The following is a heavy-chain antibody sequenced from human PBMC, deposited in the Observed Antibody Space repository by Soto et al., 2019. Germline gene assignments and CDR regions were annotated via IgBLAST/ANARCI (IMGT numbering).Heavy chain of an antibody. CDR1: GYIFVNYG. CDR2: ISPYTGNT. Sequence: QVQLVQSGDEVKKPGASVKVSCKASGYIFVNYGIAWVRQAPGQGLEWMGWISPYTGNTNSATKIQGRLTMTTDTSTSTAYMDLGSPTSDDTAVYYCVMVDNYVTPTPQDVWGQGTTVTVSS. CDR3: VMVDNYVTPTPQDV. D-gene: IGHD3-16*01. J-gene: IGHJ6*02. V-gene: IGHV1-18*01.